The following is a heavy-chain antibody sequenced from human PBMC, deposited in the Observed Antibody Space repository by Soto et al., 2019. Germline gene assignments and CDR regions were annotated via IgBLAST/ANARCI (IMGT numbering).Heavy chain of an antibody. D-gene: IGHD3-16*01. CDR2: ISGSGGST. V-gene: IGHV3-23*01. CDR3: AKVAGDHKEIAPIDY. J-gene: IGHJ4*02. Sequence: GGSLRLSCAASGFTFSSYAMSWVRQAPGKGLEWVSGISGSGGSTYYADSVKGRFTISRDNSKNTLYLQMNSLRAEDTDVYYCAKVAGDHKEIAPIDYWGQGTLVTVSS. CDR1: GFTFSSYA.